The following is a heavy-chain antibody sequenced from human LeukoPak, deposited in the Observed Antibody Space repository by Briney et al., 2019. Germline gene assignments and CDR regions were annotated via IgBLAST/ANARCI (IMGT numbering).Heavy chain of an antibody. CDR3: ARVHSRSIAARGGPSTNWFDP. Sequence: ASVKVSCKASGYTFTGYYMHWVRQAPGQGLEWMGWINPNSGGTNYAQKFQGRVTMTRATSISTAYMELSRLRSDDTAVYYCARVHSRSIAARGGPSTNWFDPWGQGTLVTVSS. J-gene: IGHJ5*02. CDR1: GYTFTGYY. V-gene: IGHV1-2*02. D-gene: IGHD6-6*01. CDR2: INPNSGGT.